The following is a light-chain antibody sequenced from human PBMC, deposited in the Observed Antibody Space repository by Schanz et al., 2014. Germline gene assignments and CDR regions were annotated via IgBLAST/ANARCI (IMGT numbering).Light chain of an antibody. Sequence: QSALTQPASVSGSPGQSITISCTGTSSDVASYKLVSWYQQHPGKAPKLMIYDVSKRPSGVPDRFSGSKSGNTASLTISGLLSSGEADYYCCSYAGSYTLEVFGGGTKLTVL. V-gene: IGLV2-14*02. CDR2: DVS. J-gene: IGLJ3*02. CDR3: CSYAGSYTLEV. CDR1: SSDVASYKL.